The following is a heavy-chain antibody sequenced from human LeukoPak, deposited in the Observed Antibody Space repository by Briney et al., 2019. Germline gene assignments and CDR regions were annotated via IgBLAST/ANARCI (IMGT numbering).Heavy chain of an antibody. Sequence: PGGSLRLSCADSGFTFSSYAMSWVRQAPGKGLEWVSAISGSGGSTYYADSVKGRFTISRDNSKNTLYLQMNSLRAEDTAVYYCAKDRKKGTTSNWFDPWGQGTLVTVSS. V-gene: IGHV3-23*01. CDR2: ISGSGGST. J-gene: IGHJ5*02. D-gene: IGHD1-7*01. CDR1: GFTFSSYA. CDR3: AKDRKKGTTSNWFDP.